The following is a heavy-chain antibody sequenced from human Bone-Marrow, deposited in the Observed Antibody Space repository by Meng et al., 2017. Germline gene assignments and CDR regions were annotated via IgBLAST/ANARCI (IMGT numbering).Heavy chain of an antibody. J-gene: IGHJ4*02. CDR1: ESPFPDDY. CDR3: ARVRWELPDY. Sequence: QLGQTGAEVKRPGAPVKFSSKASESPFPDDYMHWVRQAPGQGLEWMGRINPNSGGTNYAQKFQGRVTMTRDTSISTAYMELSRLRSDDTAVYYCARVRWELPDYWGQGTLVTVSS. D-gene: IGHD1-26*01. CDR2: INPNSGGT. V-gene: IGHV1-2*06.